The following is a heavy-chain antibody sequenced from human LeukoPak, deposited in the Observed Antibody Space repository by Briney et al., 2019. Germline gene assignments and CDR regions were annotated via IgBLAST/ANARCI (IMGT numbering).Heavy chain of an antibody. CDR2: ISPDGNSR. Sequence: GGSLRLSCAASGFPFSTYAMHWVRQPPGKGLVWISRISPDGNSRGYADSEKGRFIISRDSATNTLSLQMNSLTADDTAVYYCARDGGLLPDNWGKGTLVTVSS. CDR3: ARDGGLLPDN. CDR1: GFPFSTYA. J-gene: IGHJ4*02. V-gene: IGHV3-74*01. D-gene: IGHD2-21*02.